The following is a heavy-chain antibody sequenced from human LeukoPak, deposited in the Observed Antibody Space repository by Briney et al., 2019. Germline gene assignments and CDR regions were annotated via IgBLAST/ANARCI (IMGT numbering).Heavy chain of an antibody. V-gene: IGHV3-23*01. J-gene: IGHJ4*02. CDR3: ARDERWLQFHEWEYYFDY. D-gene: IGHD5-12*01. CDR2: ISNSGGST. CDR1: GFTFSSYA. Sequence: GGSLRLSCAASGFTFSSYAMTWVRQAPGKGLEWVSTISNSGGSTYYADSVKGRFTISRDNSKNTLYLHMNSLRSDDTAVYYCARDERWLQFHEWEYYFDYWGQGTLVTVSS.